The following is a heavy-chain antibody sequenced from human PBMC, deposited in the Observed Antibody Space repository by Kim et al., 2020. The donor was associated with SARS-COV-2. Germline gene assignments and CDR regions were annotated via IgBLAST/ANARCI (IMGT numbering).Heavy chain of an antibody. J-gene: IGHJ4*02. Sequence: GGSLRLSCAASGFTFSSYSMNWVRQAPGKGLEWVSSISSSSSYIYYADSVKGRFTISRDNAKNSLYLQMNSLRAEDTAVYYCARDGWELAATRRSHYFDYWGQGTLVTVSS. CDR1: GFTFSSYS. V-gene: IGHV3-21*01. CDR3: ARDGWELAATRRSHYFDY. D-gene: IGHD2-15*01. CDR2: ISSSSSYI.